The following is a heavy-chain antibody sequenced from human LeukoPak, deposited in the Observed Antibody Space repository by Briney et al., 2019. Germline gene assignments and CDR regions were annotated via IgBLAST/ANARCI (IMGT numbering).Heavy chain of an antibody. CDR3: ARERSRITIYYMDV. V-gene: IGHV3-7*01. CDR1: GFTVSSYW. Sequence: PGGSLRLSCAASGFTVSSYWMSWVRQAPGKGLEWAANIKQDGSEKYYVDSVKGRFTISRDNAKNSLYLQMNSLRAEDTAVYYCARERSRITIYYMDVWGKGTTVTISS. D-gene: IGHD5-24*01. J-gene: IGHJ6*03. CDR2: IKQDGSEK.